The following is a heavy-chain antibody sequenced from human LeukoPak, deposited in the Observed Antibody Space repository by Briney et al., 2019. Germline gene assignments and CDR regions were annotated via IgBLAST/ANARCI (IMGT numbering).Heavy chain of an antibody. V-gene: IGHV3-74*01. CDR2: INSDGSST. CDR1: GFTFSSYW. J-gene: IGHJ4*02. CDR3: ATGVQLVRYFDY. D-gene: IGHD6-13*01. Sequence: AGGSLRLSCAASGFTFSSYWMHWVRQAPGKGLVWVSRINSDGSSTSYADSVKGRFTISRDNAKNTLYRQMNSLRAEDTAVYYCATGVQLVRYFDYWGQGTLVTVSS.